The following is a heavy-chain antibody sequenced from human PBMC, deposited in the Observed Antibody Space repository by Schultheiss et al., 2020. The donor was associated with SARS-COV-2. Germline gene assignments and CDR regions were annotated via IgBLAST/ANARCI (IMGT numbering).Heavy chain of an antibody. J-gene: IGHJ4*02. D-gene: IGHD2-2*01. Sequence: GGSLRLSCAASGFTFSSYWMSWVRQAPGKGLEWVAVISYDGSNKYYADSVKGRFTISRDNSKNTLYLQMNSLRAEDTAVYYCARGDLKRYCSSTSCYPDHYFDYWGQGTLVTVSS. CDR3: ARGDLKRYCSSTSCYPDHYFDY. CDR1: GFTFSSYW. V-gene: IGHV3-30*03. CDR2: ISYDGSNK.